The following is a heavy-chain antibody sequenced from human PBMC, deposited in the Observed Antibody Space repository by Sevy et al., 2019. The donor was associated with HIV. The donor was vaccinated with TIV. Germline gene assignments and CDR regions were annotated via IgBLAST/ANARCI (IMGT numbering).Heavy chain of an antibody. Sequence: SQTLSLTCAISGDSVSSSSSTWTWIGQSRSRGLEWLGRRYYRSKWYNDYAVSMKGRITINPDTSKNQFSLQLNSVTPEDTAVYYCARGYAGMDVWGQGTTVTVSS. D-gene: IGHD5-12*01. J-gene: IGHJ6*02. V-gene: IGHV6-1*01. CDR2: RYYRSKWYN. CDR1: GDSVSSSSST. CDR3: ARGYAGMDV.